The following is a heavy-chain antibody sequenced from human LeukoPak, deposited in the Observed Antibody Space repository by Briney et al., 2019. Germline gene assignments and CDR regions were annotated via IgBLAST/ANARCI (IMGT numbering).Heavy chain of an antibody. CDR1: GDSISSGTGY. Sequence: SETLSLTCAVSGDSISSGTGYWSWIRQPAGQGLEWIGRIYTTGITNYNPSLKSRVTISVDTSKNQFSLNLTSVTAADTAVYYCAREFLASRRNWVDPWGQGILVTVSS. CDR3: AREFLASRRNWVDP. J-gene: IGHJ5*02. V-gene: IGHV4-61*02. CDR2: IYTTGIT. D-gene: IGHD6-6*01.